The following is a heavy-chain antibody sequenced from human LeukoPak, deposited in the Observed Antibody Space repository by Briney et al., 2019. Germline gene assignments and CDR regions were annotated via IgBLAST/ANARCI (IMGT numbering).Heavy chain of an antibody. Sequence: ASVKVSCKASGYTFTSYGISWVRQAPGQGLEWMGWISTYNGNTNYAQKLQGRVTMTTDTSTSTAYMELRSPRSDDTAVYYCARAGFTGYCSGGSCLAYYYYMDVWGKGTTVTVSS. CDR3: ARAGFTGYCSGGSCLAYYYYMDV. CDR2: ISTYNGNT. J-gene: IGHJ6*03. D-gene: IGHD2-15*01. V-gene: IGHV1-18*01. CDR1: GYTFTSYG.